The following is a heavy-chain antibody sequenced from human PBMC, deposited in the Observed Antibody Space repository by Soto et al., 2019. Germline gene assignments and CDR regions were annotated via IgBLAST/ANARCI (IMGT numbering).Heavy chain of an antibody. D-gene: IGHD3-22*01. CDR1: GFTFSSYS. J-gene: IGHJ4*02. V-gene: IGHV3-48*02. CDR2: ISSSSSTI. Sequence: RLSCAASGFTFSSYSMNWVRQAPGKGLEWVSYISSSSSTIYYADSVKGRFTISRDNAKNSLYLQMNSLRDEDTAVYYCAREQITAAYYYDSSGIDYWGQGTLVTVSS. CDR3: AREQITAAYYYDSSGIDY.